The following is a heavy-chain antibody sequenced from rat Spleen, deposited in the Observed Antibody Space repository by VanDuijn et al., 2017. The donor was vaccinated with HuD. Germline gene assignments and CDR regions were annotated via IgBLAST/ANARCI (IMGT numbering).Heavy chain of an antibody. CDR3: TTVANPSVYWYFDF. D-gene: IGHD3-4*01. CDR1: GFTFSNYD. V-gene: IGHV5-20*01. CDR2: ITHIGGST. J-gene: IGHJ1*01. Sequence: EVQLVESGGGLVQPGRSLKLSCAASGFTFSNYDMAWVRQAPKKGLEWVATITHIGGSTYYPDSVKGRFTISRDNAKSTLYLQMDSLRSEDTATYYCTTVANPSVYWYFDFWGPGTMVTVSS.